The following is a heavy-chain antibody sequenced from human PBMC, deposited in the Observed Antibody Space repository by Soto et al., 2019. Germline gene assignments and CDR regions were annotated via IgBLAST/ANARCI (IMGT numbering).Heavy chain of an antibody. CDR3: TRDESRDSSARGWFDP. CDR1: GCTFRSFT. Sequence: VGSLRLSCAASGCTFRSFTMNWVRQAPGRGLEWVSTISSNSAYIYYTDALRGRFTISRDNAKNSLHLQMNSLRAEDTAVYYCTRDESRDSSARGWFDPWGPGTLVTVSS. CDR2: ISSNSAYI. D-gene: IGHD6-13*01. J-gene: IGHJ5*02. V-gene: IGHV3-21*01.